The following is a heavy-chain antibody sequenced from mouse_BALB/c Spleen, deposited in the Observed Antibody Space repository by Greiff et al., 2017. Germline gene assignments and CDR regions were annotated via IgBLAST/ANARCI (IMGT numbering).Heavy chain of an antibody. V-gene: IGHV5-17*02. Sequence: EVKLVESGGGLVQPGGSRKLSCAASGFTFSSFGMHWVRQAPEKGLEWVAYISSGSSTIYYADTVKGRFTISRDNPKNTLFLQMTSLRSEDTAMYYCARGTTVLYYYAMDYWGQGTSVTVSS. CDR2: ISSGSSTI. CDR1: GFTFSSFG. J-gene: IGHJ4*01. CDR3: ARGTTVLYYYAMDY. D-gene: IGHD1-1*01.